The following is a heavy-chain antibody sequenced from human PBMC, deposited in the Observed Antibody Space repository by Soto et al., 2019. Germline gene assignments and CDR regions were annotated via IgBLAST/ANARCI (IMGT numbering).Heavy chain of an antibody. Sequence: GGSLRLSCVASGFTFSSYSMNWVRQTPGKGLEWVSYIGSSSGTIFYADSVKGRFTISRDNAKNSLYLQMNSLRAEDTAVYYCARPTRENGFDIWGQGTMVIVSS. D-gene: IGHD1-1*01. CDR1: GFTFSSYS. J-gene: IGHJ3*02. CDR3: ARPTRENGFDI. CDR2: IGSSSGTI. V-gene: IGHV3-48*01.